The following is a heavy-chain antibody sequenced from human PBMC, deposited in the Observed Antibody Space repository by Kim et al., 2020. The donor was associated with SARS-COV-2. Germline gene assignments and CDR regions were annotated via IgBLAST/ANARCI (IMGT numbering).Heavy chain of an antibody. CDR1: GGSISSYY. D-gene: IGHD3-3*01. J-gene: IGHJ4*02. V-gene: IGHV4-59*01. CDR2: IYYSGST. CDR3: AGSGYSISGYFDY. Sequence: SETLSLTCTVSGGSISSYYWSWIRQPPGKGLEWIGYIYYSGSTNYNPSLKSRVTISVGTSKNQFSPKLSSVTAADTAVYYCAGSGYSISGYFDYWGQGTLVTVSS.